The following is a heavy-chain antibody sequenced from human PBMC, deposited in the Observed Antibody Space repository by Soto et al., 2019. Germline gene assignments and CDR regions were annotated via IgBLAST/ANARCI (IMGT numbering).Heavy chain of an antibody. CDR3: ARSQVGRPLDV. CDR1: RYTFTNFY. D-gene: IGHD1-26*01. V-gene: IGHV1-46*01. Sequence: RASVKVSCKDSRYTFTNFYIHWVQQAPGQGLEWMRIINRSGGTTTCPQKFRGSVSRTRDTSTTQDHMQLLTPRSEATAVYYCARSQVGRPLDVWGPGTTVTVSS. CDR2: INRSGGTT. J-gene: IGHJ6*02.